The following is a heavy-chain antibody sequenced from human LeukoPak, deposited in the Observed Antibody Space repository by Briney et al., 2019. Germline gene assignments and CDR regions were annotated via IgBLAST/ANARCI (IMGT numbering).Heavy chain of an antibody. D-gene: IGHD3-22*01. CDR2: ISGSGGST. Sequence: GGSLRLSCAVSGFTFSSYAMSWVRQAPGKGLEWVSGISGSGGSTYYADSVKGRFTISRDNSKNTLYLQINSLRAEDTAVYYCAKGGASSGYYYFWGSAFDIWGQGTMVTVSS. J-gene: IGHJ3*02. V-gene: IGHV3-23*01. CDR3: AKGGASSGYYYFWGSAFDI. CDR1: GFTFSSYA.